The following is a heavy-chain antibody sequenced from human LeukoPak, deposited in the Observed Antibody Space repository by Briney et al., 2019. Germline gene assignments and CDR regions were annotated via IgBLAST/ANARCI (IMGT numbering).Heavy chain of an antibody. Sequence: GGSLRLSCAASGFTSSSYAMHWVRQAPGKGLEYFSAISSNGGSTYYANSVKGRFTISRDNSKNTLYLQMGSLRAEDMAVYYCARDLGGYDYWGQGTLVTVSS. CDR3: ARDLGGYDY. D-gene: IGHD1-26*01. CDR1: GFTSSSYA. CDR2: ISSNGGST. J-gene: IGHJ4*02. V-gene: IGHV3-64*01.